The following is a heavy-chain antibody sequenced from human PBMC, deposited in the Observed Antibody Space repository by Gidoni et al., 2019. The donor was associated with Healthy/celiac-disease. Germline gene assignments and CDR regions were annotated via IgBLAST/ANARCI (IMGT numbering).Heavy chain of an antibody. V-gene: IGHV4-59*01. J-gene: IGHJ3*02. CDR1: GGPISSYY. Sequence: QVQLQESGPGLVKPSETLSLTCPVSGGPISSYYWSWLRQPPGKGLEWFGYIYYSGSTNYNPSLKSRVTISVDTSKNQFSLKLSSVTAADTAVYYWARGDIRGYCSSTSCPQNGNDAFDIWGQGTMVTVSS. CDR2: IYYSGST. CDR3: ARGDIRGYCSSTSCPQNGNDAFDI. D-gene: IGHD2-2*01.